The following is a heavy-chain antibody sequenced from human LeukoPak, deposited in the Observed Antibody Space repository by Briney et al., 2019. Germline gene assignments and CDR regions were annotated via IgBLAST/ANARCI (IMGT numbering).Heavy chain of an antibody. J-gene: IGHJ4*02. V-gene: IGHV3-23*01. CDR2: TSGSGAST. CDR1: GCTFTSNA. CDR3: AKDLRKLRPYYFDY. D-gene: IGHD1-26*01. Sequence: GGSLRPSYPASGCTFTSNATTWLHPAPRKGLNYISTTSGSGASTHYADSVKGRFTISRDNSKNTLYLQMNSLSAEDTAVYYCAKDLRKLRPYYFDYWGQGALVPVSS.